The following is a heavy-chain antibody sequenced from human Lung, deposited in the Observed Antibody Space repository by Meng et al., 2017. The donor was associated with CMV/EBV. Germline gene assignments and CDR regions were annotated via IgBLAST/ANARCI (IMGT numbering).Heavy chain of an antibody. CDR2: IGTVGDT. Sequence: SCTASGFTFSTYDFHWVRQPTGKGLEWVSSIGTVGDTYSIGSVKGRFIISREDAKNSVFLQMNGLRDGDTGLYYCARARSPTHFDYWGQGALVTVSS. V-gene: IGHV3-13*01. CDR1: GFTFSTYD. J-gene: IGHJ4*02. CDR3: ARARSPTHFDY.